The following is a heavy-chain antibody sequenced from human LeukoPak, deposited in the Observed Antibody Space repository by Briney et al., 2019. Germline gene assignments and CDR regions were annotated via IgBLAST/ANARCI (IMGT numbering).Heavy chain of an antibody. J-gene: IGHJ4*02. V-gene: IGHV3-7*01. CDR2: IKQDGSEK. CDR1: GYTFTSYG. Sequence: SCKASGYTFTSYGISWVRQAPGKGLEWVANIKQDGSEKYYVDSVKGRFTISRDNAKNSLYLQMNSLRAEDTAVYYCARVRIPPYCSSTSCYYDYWGQGTLVTVSS. CDR3: ARVRIPPYCSSTSCYYDY. D-gene: IGHD2-2*01.